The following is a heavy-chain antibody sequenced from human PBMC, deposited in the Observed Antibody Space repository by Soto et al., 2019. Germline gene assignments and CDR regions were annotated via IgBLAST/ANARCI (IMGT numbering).Heavy chain of an antibody. Sequence: SETLSLTCVFSVVSISSSDWWSWIRQPPGKGLEWIGQIYYTGSTNYNLSLNSRVTISVDKSQNLFSLRLSPVSAADTAMYFCERVHGTFGEVIKTNYHYGMQVWGQRTQVTVS. J-gene: IGHJ6*01. CDR2: IYYTGST. CDR1: VVSISSSDW. CDR3: ERVHGTFGEVIKTNYHYGMQV. D-gene: IGHD3-3*01. V-gene: IGHV4-4*02.